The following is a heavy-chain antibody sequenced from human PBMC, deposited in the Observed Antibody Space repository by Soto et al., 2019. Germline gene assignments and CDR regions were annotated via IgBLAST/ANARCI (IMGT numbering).Heavy chain of an antibody. CDR3: ARTVTEYMVATLGWFDP. J-gene: IGHJ5*02. CDR1: GYTFTTYG. D-gene: IGHD5-12*01. CDR2: ISAYNGNT. V-gene: IGHV1-18*01. Sequence: QVQLVQSGAEVKKPGASVKVSCKASGYTFTTYGISWVRQAPGQGLERMGWISAYNGNTNYAQKLQGRVTMTTGTFTRAAYMELRSVSTNDTGVYYCARTVTEYMVATLGWFDPWGQGTLVTVSS.